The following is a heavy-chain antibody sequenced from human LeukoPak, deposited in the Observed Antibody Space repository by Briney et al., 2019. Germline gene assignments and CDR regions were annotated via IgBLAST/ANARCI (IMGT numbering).Heavy chain of an antibody. D-gene: IGHD6-6*01. CDR2: ISYDGSNK. Sequence: GGSLRLSCAASGFTFSSYAMHWVRQAPGKGLEWVAVISYDGSNKYYADSVKGRFTISRDNSKNTLYLQMNSLRAEDTAVYYCARDRSSSSYGRGAFDYWGQGTLVTVS. J-gene: IGHJ4*02. CDR3: ARDRSSSSYGRGAFDY. V-gene: IGHV3-30*04. CDR1: GFTFSSYA.